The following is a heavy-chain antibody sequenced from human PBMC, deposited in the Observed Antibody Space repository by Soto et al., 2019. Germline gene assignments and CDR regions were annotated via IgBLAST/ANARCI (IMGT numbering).Heavy chain of an antibody. J-gene: IGHJ6*02. CDR2: LNHSGST. CDR3: ARRCLIAAAGTMYYYYYYGMDV. Sequence: QVQLQQWGAGLLKPSETLSLTCAVYGGSFSGYYWSWIRQPPGKGLEWIGELNHSGSTNYNPSLKSRVTISVDTSKNQFSLKLSSVTAADTAVYYCARRCLIAAAGTMYYYYYYGMDVWGQGTTVTVSS. CDR1: GGSFSGYY. V-gene: IGHV4-34*01. D-gene: IGHD6-13*01.